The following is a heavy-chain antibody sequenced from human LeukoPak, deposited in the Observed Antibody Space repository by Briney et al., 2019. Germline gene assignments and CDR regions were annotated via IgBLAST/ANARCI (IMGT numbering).Heavy chain of an antibody. CDR1: GYTFTGYY. V-gene: IGHV1-2*02. Sequence: GASVKVSCKASGYTFTGYYMHWVRQAPGQGLEWMGWINPNNGGTNYAQKFQGRVTMTRDTSISTAYMELSRLRSDDTAVYYCASLGYSSSSVFDYWGQGTLVTVSS. D-gene: IGHD6-6*01. CDR2: INPNNGGT. J-gene: IGHJ4*02. CDR3: ASLGYSSSSVFDY.